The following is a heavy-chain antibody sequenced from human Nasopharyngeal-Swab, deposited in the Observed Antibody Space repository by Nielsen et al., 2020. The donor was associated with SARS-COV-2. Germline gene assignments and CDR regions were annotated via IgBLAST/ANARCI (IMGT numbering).Heavy chain of an antibody. Sequence: GESLKIYCKGSGYSFTSYWIGWVRQMPGKGLEWMGIIYPADSDTKYSPSFQGQVTISADKSISTAYLQWSSLKASDTAIYYCARPQGFYYSGTYYFHFDYWGHGTLVTVSS. J-gene: IGHJ4*01. CDR3: ARPQGFYYSGTYYFHFDY. V-gene: IGHV5-51*01. D-gene: IGHD3-22*01. CDR1: GYSFTSYW. CDR2: IYPADSDT.